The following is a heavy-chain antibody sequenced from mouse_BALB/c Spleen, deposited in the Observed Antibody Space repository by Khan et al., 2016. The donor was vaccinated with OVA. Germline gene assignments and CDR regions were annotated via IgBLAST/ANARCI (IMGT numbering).Heavy chain of an antibody. CDR2: ISYSGNT. CDR3: ARKDYYDYDPFPY. D-gene: IGHD2-4*01. J-gene: IGHJ3*01. V-gene: IGHV3-2*02. CDR1: GYSITSEFA. Sequence: EVQLQQPGPGLVKPSQSLSLTCTVTGYSITSEFAWNWIRQFPENKLEWMGYISYSGNTRYNPSLKSLISITRDTSRNQFFLQLNSVTTEDTATYYCARKDYYDYDPFPYWGQGTLVTVSA.